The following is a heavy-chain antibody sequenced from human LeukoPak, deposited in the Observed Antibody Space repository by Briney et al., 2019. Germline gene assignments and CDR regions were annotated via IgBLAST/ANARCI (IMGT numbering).Heavy chain of an antibody. CDR2: ISGSGGRT. CDR1: GFTFSSYA. D-gene: IGHD3-22*01. V-gene: IGHV3-23*01. J-gene: IGHJ4*02. CDR3: ARAPLYYYDSSGYPH. Sequence: GGSLRLSCAASGFTFSSYAMTWVRQPPGKGLEWVSTISGSGGRTYYADSVKGRFTISRDDSKNTLYLQMNSLRAEDTAVYYCARAPLYYYDSSGYPHWGQGTLVTVSS.